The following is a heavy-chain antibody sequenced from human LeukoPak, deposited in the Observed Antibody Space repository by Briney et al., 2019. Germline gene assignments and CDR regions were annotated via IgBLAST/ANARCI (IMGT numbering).Heavy chain of an antibody. CDR2: ISAYNGNT. V-gene: IGHV1-18*01. CDR3: ARAPTSYTSGSFSKYYFDY. CDR1: GYTFTSYG. D-gene: IGHD3-10*01. Sequence: ASVKVSCKASGYTFTSYGISWVRQAPGQGLEWMGWISAYNGNTNYAQKLQGRVTTTTDTSTSTAYMELRSLRSDDAAVYYCARAPTSYTSGSFSKYYFDYWGQGTLVTVSS. J-gene: IGHJ4*02.